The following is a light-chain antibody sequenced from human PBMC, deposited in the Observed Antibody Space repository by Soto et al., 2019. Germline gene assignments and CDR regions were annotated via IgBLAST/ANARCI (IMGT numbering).Light chain of an antibody. CDR2: DVS. CDR1: SSDLGSYNY. J-gene: IGLJ3*02. CDR3: QQYENYWT. Sequence: QSALTQPRSVSGSPGQSVIISCTGTSSDLGSYNYVSWYQQHPGKAPKLMIYDVSKRPSGVPSRFSGSGSGTEFSLTISNLQPDDCATYYCQQYENYWTFGQGTK. V-gene: IGLV2-11*01.